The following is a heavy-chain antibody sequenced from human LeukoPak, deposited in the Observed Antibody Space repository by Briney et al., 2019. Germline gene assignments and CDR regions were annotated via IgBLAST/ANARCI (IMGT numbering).Heavy chain of an antibody. Sequence: PSETLSLTCAVYGGSFSGYYWSWIRQPPGKGLEWIGEINHRGSTNYNPSLKSRVTISVDTSKNQFSLKLSSVTAADTAIYYCASQTGYSSAWSFDYWGQGTLVTVSS. J-gene: IGHJ4*02. CDR1: GGSFSGYY. CDR3: ASQTGYSSAWSFDY. V-gene: IGHV4-34*01. CDR2: INHRGST. D-gene: IGHD6-19*01.